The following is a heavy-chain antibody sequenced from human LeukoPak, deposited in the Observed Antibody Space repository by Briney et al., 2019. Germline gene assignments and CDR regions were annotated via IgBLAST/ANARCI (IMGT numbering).Heavy chain of an antibody. CDR1: GGSISSSSYY. V-gene: IGHV4-39*01. Sequence: SETLSLTCTVSGGSISSSSYYWGWIRQPPGKGLEWIGSIYYNGSTYYNPSLKSRVTISVDTSKNQFSLKLSSVTAADTAVYYCARLTVTDYYFGYWGQGTLVTVSS. CDR2: IYYNGST. J-gene: IGHJ4*02. D-gene: IGHD4-17*01. CDR3: ARLTVTDYYFGY.